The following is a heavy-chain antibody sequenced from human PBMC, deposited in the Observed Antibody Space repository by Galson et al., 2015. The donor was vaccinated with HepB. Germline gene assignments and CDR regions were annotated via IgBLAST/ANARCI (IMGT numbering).Heavy chain of an antibody. D-gene: IGHD1-26*01. V-gene: IGHV3-30*18. J-gene: IGHJ4*02. CDR2: ISYDGSNK. Sequence: SLRLSCAASGFTFSSYGMHWVCQAPGKGLEWVAVISYDGSNKYYADSVKGRFTISRDNSKNTLYLQMNSLRAEDTAVYYCAKDRGLSGSSAFDYWGQGTLVTVSS. CDR1: GFTFSSYG. CDR3: AKDRGLSGSSAFDY.